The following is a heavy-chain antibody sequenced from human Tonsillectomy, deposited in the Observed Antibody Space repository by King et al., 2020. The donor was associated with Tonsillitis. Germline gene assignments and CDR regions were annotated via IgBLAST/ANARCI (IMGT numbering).Heavy chain of an antibody. CDR1: GGSISSGSYY. CDR3: ARSGYCSSNSCYRGGAFDT. J-gene: IGHJ3*02. V-gene: IGHV4-61*02. CDR2: IYTSGST. D-gene: IGHD2-2*02. Sequence: VPLQESGPGLVKPSQTLSLTCTVSGGSISSGSYYWSWIRQPAGKGLEWIGRIYTSGSTNYNPSLKSRVTMSVDTSKNQFSLNLSSVTAADTAVYYCARSGYCSSNSCYRGGAFDTWGQGTMVTVSS.